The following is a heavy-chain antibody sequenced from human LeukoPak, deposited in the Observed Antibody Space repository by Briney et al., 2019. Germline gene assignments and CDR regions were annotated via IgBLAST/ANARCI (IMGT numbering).Heavy chain of an antibody. CDR1: GYTFTSYN. CDR2: INPSGGST. Sequence: VASVTVSFTATGYTFTSYNMHWVRQGTGQGLERMGIINPSGGSTSYAQKFQGRVTMTSDTSPSTVYMELSSLRSEDTAVYYCARDLTTDGGSYSDYWGQGTLVTVSS. J-gene: IGHJ4*02. V-gene: IGHV1-46*01. D-gene: IGHD1-26*01. CDR3: ARDLTTDGGSYSDY.